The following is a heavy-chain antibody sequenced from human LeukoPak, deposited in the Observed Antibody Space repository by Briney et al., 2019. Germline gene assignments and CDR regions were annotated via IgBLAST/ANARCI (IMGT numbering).Heavy chain of an antibody. D-gene: IGHD4-23*01. Sequence: SGGSLRLSCTASGFTFKSYSMNWFRQAPGKGLEWVSYIGSTSSPIYYADSVKGRFTISRDNAKNSLFLQMNSLRAEDTAVYYCARDSVVVNWGQGTLVTASS. CDR3: ARDSVVVN. CDR1: GFTFKSYS. J-gene: IGHJ4*02. CDR2: IGSTSSPI. V-gene: IGHV3-48*04.